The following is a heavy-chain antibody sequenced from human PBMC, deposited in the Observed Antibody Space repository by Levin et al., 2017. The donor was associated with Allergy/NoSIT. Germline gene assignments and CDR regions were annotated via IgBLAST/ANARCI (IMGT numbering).Heavy chain of an antibody. V-gene: IGHV4-59*08. CDR1: GDSISSYY. CDR3: ARQKGVRGYDPTEPFDY. D-gene: IGHD5-12*01. CDR2: IFHSGST. J-gene: IGHJ4*02. Sequence: NPSETLSLTCTFSGDSISSYYWSWIRQPPGKGLEWIGYIFHSGSTNYNPSLKSRVSISIDTSKNQFSLRLSSVTAADTAVYYCARQKGVRGYDPTEPFDYWGQGTLVTVSS.